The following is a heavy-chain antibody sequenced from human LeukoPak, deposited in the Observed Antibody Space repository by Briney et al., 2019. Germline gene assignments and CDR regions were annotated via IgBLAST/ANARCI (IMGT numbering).Heavy chain of an antibody. Sequence: ASVKVSCMASGYXFTGHYMHWVRQAPGQGLEWMAWINPNSGGTNYAQKFQGRVTVTRDTSISTAYMELSSLISDDTAVYYCARELWVLAGTRGGAFDIWGQGTMVAVSS. CDR2: INPNSGGT. CDR1: GYXFTGHY. D-gene: IGHD1-1*01. V-gene: IGHV1-2*02. CDR3: ARELWVLAGTRGGAFDI. J-gene: IGHJ3*02.